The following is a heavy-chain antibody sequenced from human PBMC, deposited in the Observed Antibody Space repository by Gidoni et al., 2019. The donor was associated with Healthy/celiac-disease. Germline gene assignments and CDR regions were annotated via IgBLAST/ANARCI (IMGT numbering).Heavy chain of an antibody. CDR3: ARELGSYGYDY. CDR1: GYTFTSYY. Sequence: QVQLVQSGAEVKKPGASVKVSCKASGYTFTSYYMHWVRQAPGQGLEWMGIINPSGGSTSYAQKFQGRVAMTRDTSTSTVYMELSSLRSEDTAVYYCARELGSYGYDYWGQGTLVTVSS. D-gene: IGHD5-18*01. CDR2: INPSGGST. J-gene: IGHJ4*02. V-gene: IGHV1-46*01.